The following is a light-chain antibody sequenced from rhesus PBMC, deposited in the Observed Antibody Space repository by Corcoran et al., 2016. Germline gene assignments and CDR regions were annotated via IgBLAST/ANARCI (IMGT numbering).Light chain of an antibody. CDR1: QGISNY. V-gene: IGKV1-25*02. J-gene: IGKJ1*01. CDR3: QQYHSLPRT. CDR2: FAT. Sequence: DIQMSQSPSSVSASVGDRVTITCRASQGISNYLAWYQPNPGKAPKLLIFFATTLQSGVPSRFSGSGSGTEFTLIISSLQPEDFATYYFQQYHSLPRTFGQGTKVEIK.